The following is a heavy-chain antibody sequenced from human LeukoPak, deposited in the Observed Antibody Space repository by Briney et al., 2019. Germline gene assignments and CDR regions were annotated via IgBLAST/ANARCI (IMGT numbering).Heavy chain of an antibody. D-gene: IGHD3-9*01. Sequence: PSETLSLTCTVSGGSISSYYWSWIRQPPGKGLEWIGYIYYTRSTHYNPSLKSRVTISVDTSKNQFSLKLSSVTAADTAVYYCARARYSDVLTGYYGDGYFDYWGQGTLVTVSS. V-gene: IGHV4-59*01. J-gene: IGHJ4*02. CDR2: IYYTRST. CDR1: GGSISSYY. CDR3: ARARYSDVLTGYYGDGYFDY.